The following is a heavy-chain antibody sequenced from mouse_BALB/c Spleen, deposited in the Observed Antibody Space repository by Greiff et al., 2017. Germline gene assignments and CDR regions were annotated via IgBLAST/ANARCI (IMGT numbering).Heavy chain of an antibody. J-gene: IGHJ4*01. V-gene: IGHV5-12-2*01. CDR1: GFTFSSYT. CDR2: ISNGGGST. CDR3: ARRYSPGCMDY. Sequence: EVKLVESGGGLVQPGGSLKLSCAASGFTFSSYTMSWVRQTPEKRLEWVAYISNGGGSTYYPDTVKGRFTISRDNAKNTLYLQMSSLKSEDTAMYYCARRYSPGCMDYWGQGTSVTVSA.